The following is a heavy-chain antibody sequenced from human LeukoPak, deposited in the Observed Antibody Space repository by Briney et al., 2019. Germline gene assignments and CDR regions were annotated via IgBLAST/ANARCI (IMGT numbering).Heavy chain of an antibody. J-gene: IGHJ6*02. CDR2: IKTRAGGGTA. V-gene: IGHV3-15*01. D-gene: IGHD2-21*02. CDR3: TTHSVVVTAYGMDV. CDR1: GFSFSNAW. Sequence: GGSLRLSCAASGFSFSNAWMSWVRQAPGKGLEWVGRIKTRAGGGTADYAAPVKGRFTISRDDSKNTLYLQMNSLETEDTAVYYCTTHSVVVTAYGMDVWGQGTTVTVSS.